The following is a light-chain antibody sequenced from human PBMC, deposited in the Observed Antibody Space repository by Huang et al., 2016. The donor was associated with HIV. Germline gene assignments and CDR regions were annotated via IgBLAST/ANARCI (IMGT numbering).Light chain of an antibody. CDR2: GAS. Sequence: EIVMTHSQAILSVSPGKRAILSCRASQSISSNLAWYQQKPGQAPRLLIYGASTRATGIPARFSGSGSGTEFTLTISSLQSEDFAVYYCQQYDDWPPYTFGQGTKLEIK. V-gene: IGKV3-15*01. CDR3: QQYDDWPPYT. J-gene: IGKJ2*01. CDR1: QSISSN.